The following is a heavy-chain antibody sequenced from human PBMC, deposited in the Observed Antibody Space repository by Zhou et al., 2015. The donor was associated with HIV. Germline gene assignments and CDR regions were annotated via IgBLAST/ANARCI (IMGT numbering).Heavy chain of an antibody. D-gene: IGHD6-13*01. V-gene: IGHV1-69*01. CDR3: ARDDGSSWYGHPSWFDP. CDR2: IIPMFGTA. Sequence: QVQLVQSGTEVKKPGSSVKVSCKASRGTFHNFALNWVRQAPGRGLEWMGRIIPMFGTADYAQRFQGRVTITADESTSIVYMELSSLRSEDTAVYYCARDDGSSWYGHPSWFDPWGQGTLVHRLL. J-gene: IGHJ5*02. CDR1: RGTFHNFA.